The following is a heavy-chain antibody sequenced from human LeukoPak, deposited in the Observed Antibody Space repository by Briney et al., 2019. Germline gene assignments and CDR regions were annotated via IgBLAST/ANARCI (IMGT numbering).Heavy chain of an antibody. D-gene: IGHD6-25*01. Sequence: GASVKVSCKASGYTFTGYYMHWVRQAPGQGLEWMGWINPNSGGTNYAQKFQGRVTMTRDTSISTAYMELSRLRSDDTAVYYCARDGPDETSSGVYWGQGTLVTVSS. CDR1: GYTFTGYY. CDR2: INPNSGGT. J-gene: IGHJ4*02. CDR3: ARDGPDETSSGVY. V-gene: IGHV1-2*02.